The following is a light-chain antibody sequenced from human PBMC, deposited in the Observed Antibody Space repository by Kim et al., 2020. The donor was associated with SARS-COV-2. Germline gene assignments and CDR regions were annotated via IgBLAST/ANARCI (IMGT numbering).Light chain of an antibody. V-gene: IGLV1-47*01. CDR1: RSNIGNNY. J-gene: IGLJ2*01. CDR2: NSK. Sequence: PGQRVTISCSGSRSNIGNNYLYWYQQLPGMAPKLLIYNSKRPSGVPDRFSGSKSGTSASLAISGLRSEDEGDYYCAAWDDSLSGVVFGGGTQLTVL. CDR3: AAWDDSLSGVV.